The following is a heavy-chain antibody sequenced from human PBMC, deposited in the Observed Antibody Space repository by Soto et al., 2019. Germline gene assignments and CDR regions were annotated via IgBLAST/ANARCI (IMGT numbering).Heavy chain of an antibody. Sequence: GPGVKKPGASVKGSCKASGYSFTNYAIGWVRQAPGQGLEWVGWISPFHGDTNYAQNFQGRITVTTDSSTSTAYMDLGRLRSDDTAVYYCARLDHVDRYFDYWGQGTRITVSS. V-gene: IGHV1-18*01. J-gene: IGHJ4*02. CDR3: ARLDHVDRYFDY. CDR1: GYSFTNYA. CDR2: ISPFHGDT. D-gene: IGHD3-16*01.